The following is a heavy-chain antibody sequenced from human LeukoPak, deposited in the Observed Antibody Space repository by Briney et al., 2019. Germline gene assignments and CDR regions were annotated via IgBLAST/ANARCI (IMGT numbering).Heavy chain of an antibody. D-gene: IGHD3-9*01. CDR2: INHSGST. V-gene: IGHV4-34*01. Sequence: SETLSLTCTVSGGSISSYYWTWIRQPPGKGLEWIGEINHSGSTNYNPSLKSRVTMSVDTSKNQFSLKVTSVTAADTAMYYCASTYYDILSGYYMDYWSQGTVVTVSS. J-gene: IGHJ4*02. CDR1: GGSISSYY. CDR3: ASTYYDILSGYYMDY.